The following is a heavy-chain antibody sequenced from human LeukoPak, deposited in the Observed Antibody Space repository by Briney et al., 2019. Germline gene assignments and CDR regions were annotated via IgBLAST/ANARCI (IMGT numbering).Heavy chain of an antibody. CDR1: GFTFSSRDR. CDR3: ARGADSGYSSDN. Sequence: PGGSLRLSCVASGFTFSSRDRMTWVRQAPGKGLEWVANIKQDGSEKNYVDSVKGRFTISRDNAKNTLYLQMNSLRAEDTAVYYCARGADSGYSSDNWGQGTLVSVSS. D-gene: IGHD3-9*01. J-gene: IGHJ4*02. V-gene: IGHV3-7*01. CDR2: IKQDGSEK.